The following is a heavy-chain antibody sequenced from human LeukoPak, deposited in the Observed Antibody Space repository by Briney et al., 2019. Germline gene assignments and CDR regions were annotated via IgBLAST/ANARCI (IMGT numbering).Heavy chain of an antibody. CDR1: GFTFSSYG. CDR3: ARDNRLSAYAMEDAFDI. J-gene: IGHJ3*02. Sequence: GGTLRLSCTASGFTFSSYGMSWVRQAPGKGLEWVSAISGSGGSTYYADSVKGRFTISRDNAKNTLYLQMNSLRAEDTAVYYCARDNRLSAYAMEDAFDIWGQGTMVTVSP. D-gene: IGHD5-18*01. CDR2: ISGSGGST. V-gene: IGHV3-23*01.